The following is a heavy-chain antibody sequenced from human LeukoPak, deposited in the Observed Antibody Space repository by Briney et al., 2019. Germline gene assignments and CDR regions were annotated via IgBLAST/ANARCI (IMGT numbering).Heavy chain of an antibody. Sequence: GGSLRLSCAASGFTFSDYYMSWIRQAPGKGLEWVSYISSSGSTIYYADSVKGRFTISRDNAKNSLYLQMNSLRAEDTAVYYCVRTSSGGSCYLDYWGQGTLVTVSS. D-gene: IGHD2-15*01. CDR1: GFTFSDYY. J-gene: IGHJ4*02. CDR2: ISSSGSTI. V-gene: IGHV3-11*04. CDR3: VRTSSGGSCYLDY.